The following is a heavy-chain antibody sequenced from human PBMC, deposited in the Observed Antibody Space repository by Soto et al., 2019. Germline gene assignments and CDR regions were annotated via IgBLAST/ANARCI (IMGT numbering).Heavy chain of an antibody. D-gene: IGHD3-16*02. CDR1: GGSISSYY. CDR3: ARDRYDYVWGSYRLVNFDY. Sequence: PSETLSLTCTVSGGSISSYYWSWIRQPAGKGLEWIGRIYTSGSTNYNPSLKSRVTMSVDTSKNQFSLKLSSVTAADTAVYYCARDRYDYVWGSYRLVNFDYWGQGTLVTVSS. V-gene: IGHV4-4*07. J-gene: IGHJ4*02. CDR2: IYTSGST.